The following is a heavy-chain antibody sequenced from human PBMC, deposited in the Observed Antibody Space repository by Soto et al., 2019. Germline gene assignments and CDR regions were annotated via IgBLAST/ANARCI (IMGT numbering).Heavy chain of an antibody. CDR2: IFPSGTT. CDR1: GGSLSGATYS. V-gene: IGHV4-30-2*01. CDR3: ARSREFDY. J-gene: IGHJ4*02. Sequence: QVQLRESGSGLVKPLETLSLTCGVSGGSLSGATYSWNWIRQPPGKGLEWIGYIFPSGTTYYNPSLKSRVTISIDVSKNQFSLSLRSFTAADTDVYYCARSREFDYWSQGTLVSVSS.